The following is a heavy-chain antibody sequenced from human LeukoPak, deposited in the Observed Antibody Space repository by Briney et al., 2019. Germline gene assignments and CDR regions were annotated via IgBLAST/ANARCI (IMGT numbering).Heavy chain of an antibody. Sequence: SETLSLTCAVYGGSFSGYYWSWIRQPPGKGLEWIGEINHSGSTNYNPSLKSRVTISVDTSKNQFSLKLSSVTAADTAVYYCARGIGYSSSWYPFDYRGQGTLVTVSS. D-gene: IGHD6-13*01. J-gene: IGHJ4*02. CDR3: ARGIGYSSSWYPFDY. V-gene: IGHV4-34*01. CDR2: INHSGST. CDR1: GGSFSGYY.